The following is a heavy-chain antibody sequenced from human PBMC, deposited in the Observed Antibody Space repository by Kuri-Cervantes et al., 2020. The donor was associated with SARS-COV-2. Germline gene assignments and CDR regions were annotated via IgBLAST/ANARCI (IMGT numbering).Heavy chain of an antibody. CDR2: INHSGGT. D-gene: IGHD1-26*01. CDR3: ARRLVELLPSPILGLGPYYYSYHIDV. Sequence: GALRLSCAVYGGSFKNYYGIWIRQPPGKGLEWIGDINHSGGTTDNPSLKSRVSISADSSKKQFSLKMRSVTAADTAVYFCARRLVELLPSPILGLGPYYYSYHIDVWGQGTAVTVSS. CDR1: GGSFKNYY. J-gene: IGHJ6*02. V-gene: IGHV4-34*01.